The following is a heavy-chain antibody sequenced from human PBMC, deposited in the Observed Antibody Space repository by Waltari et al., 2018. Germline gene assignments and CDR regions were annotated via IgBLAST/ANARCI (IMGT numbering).Heavy chain of an antibody. CDR1: GFTFSSYA. Sequence: EVQLVESGGGLVQPGGSLRLSCAASGFTFSSYAMSWVRQAPGKGLDWGSAISGSGGSTYYADYVKGRFTISRDNSKNTLYLQMNSLRAEDTAVYYCATTYSNYDQTSYWGQGTLVTVSS. CDR3: ATTYSNYDQTSY. J-gene: IGHJ4*02. D-gene: IGHD4-4*01. CDR2: ISGSGGST. V-gene: IGHV3-23*04.